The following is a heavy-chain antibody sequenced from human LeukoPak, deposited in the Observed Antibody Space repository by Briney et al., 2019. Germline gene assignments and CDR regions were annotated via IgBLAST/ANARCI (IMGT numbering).Heavy chain of an antibody. CDR2: ISTSSGNM. V-gene: IGHV3-21*01. CDR1: GFTFSSYS. J-gene: IGHJ4*02. Sequence: GGSLRLSCAASGFTFSSYSMNWVRQAPGKGLEWVSAISTSSGNMYYADSVKGRFTISRDNAKNSLYLQMNSLRVEDTAVYYCARRAPSHDFDDWGQGTLVTVST. CDR3: ARRAPSHDFDD.